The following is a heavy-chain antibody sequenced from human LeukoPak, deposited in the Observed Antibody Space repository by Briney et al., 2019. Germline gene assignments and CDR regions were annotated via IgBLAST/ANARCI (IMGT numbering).Heavy chain of an antibody. CDR1: GGSISSSSYY. J-gene: IGHJ4*02. CDR2: IYYSGST. CDR3: ARLTMKNYYFDY. D-gene: IGHD3-22*01. V-gene: IGHV4-39*07. Sequence: PSETLSLTCTVSGGSISSSSYYWGWIRQPPGKGLEWIGSIYYSGSTYYNPSLKSRVTISVDTSKNQFSLKLSSVTAADTAVYYCARLTMKNYYFDYWGQGTLVTVSS.